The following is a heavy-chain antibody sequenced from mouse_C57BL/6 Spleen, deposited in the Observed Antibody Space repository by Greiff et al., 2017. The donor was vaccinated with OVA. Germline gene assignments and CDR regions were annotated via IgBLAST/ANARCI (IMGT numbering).Heavy chain of an antibody. CDR2: IWGDGST. V-gene: IGHV2-3*01. J-gene: IGHJ1*03. Sequence: VKLVESGPGLVAPSQSLSITCTVSGFSLTSYGVSWVRQPPGKGLEWLGVIWGDGSTNYHSALISRLSISKDNSKGQVSIKLNRLLTYDTATYYCTKPRYDYDPSYWCFDVWGTGTTVTVSS. D-gene: IGHD2-4*01. CDR1: GFSLTSYG. CDR3: TKPRYDYDPSYWCFDV.